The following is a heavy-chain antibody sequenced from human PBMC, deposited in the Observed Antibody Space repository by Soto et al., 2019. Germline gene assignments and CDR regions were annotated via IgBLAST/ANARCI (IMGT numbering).Heavy chain of an antibody. V-gene: IGHV4-61*01. CDR3: ARDLLDTAMALDY. D-gene: IGHD5-18*01. Sequence: SETLSLTCTASGGSVSSGSYYWSWIRQPPGKGLEWIGYIYYSGSTNYNPSLKSRVTISVDTSKNQFSLKLSSATAADTAVYYCARDLLDTAMALDYWGQGTLVTVSS. J-gene: IGHJ4*02. CDR1: GGSVSSGSYY. CDR2: IYYSGST.